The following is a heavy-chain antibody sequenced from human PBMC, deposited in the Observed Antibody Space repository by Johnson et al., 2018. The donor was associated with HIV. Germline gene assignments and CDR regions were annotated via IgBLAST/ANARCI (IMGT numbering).Heavy chain of an antibody. CDR3: ARWWQRRAFDI. CDR1: GFTFDDYG. V-gene: IGHV3-33*08. Sequence: QVQLVESGGGVVQPGRSLRLSCAASGFTFDDYGMSWVRQAPGKGLEWVAFIRHDGSNNDYADSVTGRFTISRDNAKNALYLQLNSRSAEDTAVYYWARWWQRRAFDIVGQGTMVTV. D-gene: IGHD2-15*01. J-gene: IGHJ3*02. CDR2: IRHDGSNN.